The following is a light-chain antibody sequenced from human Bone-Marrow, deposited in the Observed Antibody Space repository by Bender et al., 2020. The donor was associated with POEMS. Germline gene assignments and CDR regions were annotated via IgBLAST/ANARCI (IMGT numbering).Light chain of an antibody. CDR2: TNN. Sequence: QSVLTQPPSVSGTPGQRVTISCSGSGSNIGGYPVNWYQQLPGTAPRLLIYTNNERPSGVPDRFSGSKSGNTASLTISGLQADDEADYYCCSYAGSSTLVFGGGTKVTVL. J-gene: IGLJ2*01. V-gene: IGLV1-44*01. CDR1: GSNIGGYP. CDR3: CSYAGSSTLV.